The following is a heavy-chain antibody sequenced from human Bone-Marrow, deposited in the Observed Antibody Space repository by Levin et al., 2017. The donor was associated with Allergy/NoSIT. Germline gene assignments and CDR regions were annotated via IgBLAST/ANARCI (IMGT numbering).Heavy chain of an antibody. CDR3: AKVGRGDGDYHWFDS. D-gene: IGHD4-17*01. Sequence: PGGSLRLSCAASGFTFSNYAMSWVRQAPGKGLEWVSGFSGGVGGRTNYADSVKGRFTISRDNSKNTLFLQMNNVRAEDTALYYCAKVGRGDGDYHWFDSWGKGTLVTVSS. V-gene: IGHV3-23*01. CDR2: FSGGVGGRT. J-gene: IGHJ5*01. CDR1: GFTFSNYA.